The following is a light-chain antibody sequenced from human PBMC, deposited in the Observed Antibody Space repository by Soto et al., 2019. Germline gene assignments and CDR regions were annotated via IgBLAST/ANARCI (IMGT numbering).Light chain of an antibody. Sequence: DIVLTQSPGTLSLSPGERATLSCRASQTVSSNNLAWYQQKRGQAPRLPIYGASSRAAAIPDRFRGSGSGTDFTLIISSLAPEDFAVYYCQQYGSSPFTFGPGTAVDIK. CDR1: QTVSSNN. CDR3: QQYGSSPFT. V-gene: IGKV3-20*01. CDR2: GAS. J-gene: IGKJ3*01.